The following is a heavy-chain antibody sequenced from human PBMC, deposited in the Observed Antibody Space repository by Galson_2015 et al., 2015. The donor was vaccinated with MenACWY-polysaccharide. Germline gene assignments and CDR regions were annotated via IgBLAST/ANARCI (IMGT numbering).Heavy chain of an antibody. CDR2: ISGTWGRT. CDR3: AKTRGGDTASDS. Sequence: SPRLSCAASGLTFSTYAMCWVLLAPGKGPVWVSFISGTWGRTVYSDSVKGRFTISIDNSKNTLDLQMNSLRAEDTAVYYCAKTRGGDTASDSWGQGTLVTVSS. V-gene: IGHV3-23*01. J-gene: IGHJ4*02. D-gene: IGHD5-18*01. CDR1: GLTFSTYA.